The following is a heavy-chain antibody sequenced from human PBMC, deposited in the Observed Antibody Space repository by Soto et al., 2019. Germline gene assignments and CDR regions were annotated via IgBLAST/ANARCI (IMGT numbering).Heavy chain of an antibody. CDR2: ISDDGTNK. CDR1: GFTFRSYA. Sequence: QVQLVESGGGVVQPGRSLRLSCAASGFTFRSYAMHWVRQAPGKGLEWVAVISDDGTNKDYADSVKGRFTISRDKSKSTLDLQMDSLRPEDTAVYYCARDGSYYDVLTEHYFDVWGQGTLVSVSA. J-gene: IGHJ4*02. V-gene: IGHV3-30*04. D-gene: IGHD3-9*01. CDR3: ARDGSYYDVLTEHYFDV.